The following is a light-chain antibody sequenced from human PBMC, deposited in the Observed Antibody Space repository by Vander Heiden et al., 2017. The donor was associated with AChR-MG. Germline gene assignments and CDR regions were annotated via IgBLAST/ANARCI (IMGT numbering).Light chain of an antibody. V-gene: IGKV1-5*01. Sequence: DTQMTQSPSTLSASVGDRVTITCRASQSISSWLAWYQQKPGKAPKLLIYDASSLESGVPSRFSGSGSGTEFTLTISSLQPDDFATYYCQQDNSYPLTFGGRTKVEIK. CDR1: QSISSW. J-gene: IGKJ4*01. CDR2: DAS. CDR3: QQDNSYPLT.